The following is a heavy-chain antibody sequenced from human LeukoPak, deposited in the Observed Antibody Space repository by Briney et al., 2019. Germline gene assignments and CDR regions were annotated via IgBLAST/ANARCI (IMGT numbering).Heavy chain of an antibody. D-gene: IGHD3-10*01. V-gene: IGHV1-18*01. J-gene: IGHJ6*03. Sequence: ASVKVSCKASGYTFTSYGISWVRQAPGQGLEWMGWISAYNGNTNYAQKLQGRVTMTTDASTSTAYMELRSLRSDDTAVYYCAKASLSPSSITMIRGVRSNYYYMDVWGKGATVTISS. CDR2: ISAYNGNT. CDR3: AKASLSPSSITMIRGVRSNYYYMDV. CDR1: GYTFTSYG.